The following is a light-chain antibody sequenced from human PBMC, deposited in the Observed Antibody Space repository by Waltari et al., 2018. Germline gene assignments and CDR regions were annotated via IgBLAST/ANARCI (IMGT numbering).Light chain of an antibody. CDR1: QSVSRF. CDR2: GAS. J-gene: IGKJ1*01. CDR3: QHYVRLPVT. Sequence: EIVLTQSPGTLSLSSGERANLSCRASQSVSRFLAWYQQKPGQAPRLLLNGASNRATGIPDRFSGSGSGTDFSLTISRLEPEDFAVYYCQHYVRLPVTFGQGTKVEIK. V-gene: IGKV3-20*01.